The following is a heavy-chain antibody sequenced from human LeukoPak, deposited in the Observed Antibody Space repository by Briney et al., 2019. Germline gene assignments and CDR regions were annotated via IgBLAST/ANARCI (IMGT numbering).Heavy chain of an antibody. J-gene: IGHJ4*02. Sequence: PSETLSPTCAVYGGSFSGYYWSWIRQPPGKGLEWIGEINHSGSTNYNPSLKSRVTISVDTSKNQFSLKLSSVTAADTAVYYCASSRTLFHYYGSGSSDYWGQGTLVTVSS. CDR2: INHSGST. D-gene: IGHD3-10*01. CDR1: GGSFSGYY. V-gene: IGHV4-34*01. CDR3: ASSRTLFHYYGSGSSDY.